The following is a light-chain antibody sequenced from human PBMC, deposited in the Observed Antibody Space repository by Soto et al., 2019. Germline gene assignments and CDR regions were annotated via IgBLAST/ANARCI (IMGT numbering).Light chain of an antibody. V-gene: IGKV1-5*01. Sequence: DIQLTQSPSTLSASVGDRVTITCRASQSMNSWLAWYQQKPGEAPKVLIYDASSLESGVPSRFSGSGSGTEFTLTIGSLQPEDFATYYCLRYKAFSQTVGQGTKVE. CDR2: DAS. CDR3: LRYKAFSQT. CDR1: QSMNSW. J-gene: IGKJ1*01.